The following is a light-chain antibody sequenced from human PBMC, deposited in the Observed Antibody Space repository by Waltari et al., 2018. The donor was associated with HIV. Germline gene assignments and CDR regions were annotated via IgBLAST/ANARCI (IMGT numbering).Light chain of an antibody. CDR3: HQYGSSFWT. Sequence: EIVLTQSPGTLSLSPGDRATLSCMTSEIIKSTYLSWYQQKGDQPPRLLMYGASSSAPGIPDRFRGSGSRTDFNLTINRLEPEDFATYYCHQYGSSFWTFGQGTKVDVK. CDR2: GAS. CDR1: EIIKSTY. J-gene: IGKJ1*01. V-gene: IGKV3-20*01.